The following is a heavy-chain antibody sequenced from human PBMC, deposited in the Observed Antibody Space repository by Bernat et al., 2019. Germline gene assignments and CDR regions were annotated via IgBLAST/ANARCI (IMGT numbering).Heavy chain of an antibody. CDR3: ARGTSTSAPYMDV. J-gene: IGHJ6*03. Sequence: LQLVESGGGLVKPGGSLRLSCAASGFTFSDYYMSWIRQAPGKGLDWVSYISSSSSYTNYADSVKGRFTISRDNAKNSLYLQMNSLGAEDTAVYYCARGTSTSAPYMDVWGKGTTVTVSS. CDR2: ISSSSSYT. CDR1: GFTFSDYY. V-gene: IGHV3-11*05.